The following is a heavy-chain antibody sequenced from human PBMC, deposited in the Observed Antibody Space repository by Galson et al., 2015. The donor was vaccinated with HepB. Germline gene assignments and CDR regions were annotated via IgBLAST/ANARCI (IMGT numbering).Heavy chain of an antibody. D-gene: IGHD5-24*01. CDR1: GFTVSSNY. Sequence: SLRLSCAASGFTVSSNYMSWVRQAPGKGLEWVSGTSGSGGSTYYADSVKGRFTISRDKSKNTLYLQMNSLRADDTAVYYCAIAYEMDTLFLGYDAFDIRGQGTMVTVSS. V-gene: IGHV3-23*01. J-gene: IGHJ3*02. CDR2: TSGSGGST. CDR3: AIAYEMDTLFLGYDAFDI.